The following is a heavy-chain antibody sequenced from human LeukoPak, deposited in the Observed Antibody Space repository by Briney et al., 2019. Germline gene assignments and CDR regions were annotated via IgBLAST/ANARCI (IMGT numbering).Heavy chain of an antibody. D-gene: IGHD1-14*01. CDR3: ARVGTPGRVDY. V-gene: IGHV4-39*07. CDR1: CGSISSTTYY. CDR2: MSYRGTT. J-gene: IGHJ4*02. Sequence: SETLSLTCTVSCGSISSTTYYWGWIRQPPGKGLEWIGSMSYRGTTYYNPSLKSRVTISVDTSKNQFSLKLSSVTAADTAMYYCARVGTPGRVDYWGQGTLVTVSS.